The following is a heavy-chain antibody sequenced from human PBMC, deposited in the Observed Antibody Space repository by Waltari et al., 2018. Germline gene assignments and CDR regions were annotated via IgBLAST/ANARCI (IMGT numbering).Heavy chain of an antibody. D-gene: IGHD5-18*01. CDR2: IRYDGSNK. CDR1: GFTFGSYG. CDR3: AKWEPRDSYVDY. Sequence: QVQLVESGGGVVQPGGSLRLSCAASGFTFGSYGMHWVRQAPGKGLEWVAFIRYDGSNKYYADSVKGRFTISRDNSKNTLYLQMNSLRAEDTAVYYCAKWEPRDSYVDYWGQGTLVTVSS. V-gene: IGHV3-30*02. J-gene: IGHJ4*02.